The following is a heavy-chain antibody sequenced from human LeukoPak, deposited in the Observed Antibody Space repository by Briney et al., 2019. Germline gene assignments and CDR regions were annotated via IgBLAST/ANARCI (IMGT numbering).Heavy chain of an antibody. V-gene: IGHV3-21*01. CDR1: GFTFSSYS. D-gene: IGHD3-22*01. Sequence: GGSLRLSCAASGFTFSSYSMNWVRQAPGKGLEWVSSISSSSSHIYYADSVKGRFTISRDNAKNSLYLQMNSLRAEDTAVYYCARRPYYYDSSGYYLWGQGTLVTVSS. CDR3: ARRPYYYDSSGYYL. CDR2: ISSSSSHI. J-gene: IGHJ5*02.